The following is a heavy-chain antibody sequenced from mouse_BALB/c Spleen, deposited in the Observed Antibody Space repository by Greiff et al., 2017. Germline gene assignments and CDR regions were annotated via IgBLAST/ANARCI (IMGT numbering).Heavy chain of an antibody. Sequence: DLVKPGASVKLSCKASGYTFTSYWINWIKQRPGQGLEWIGRIAPGSGSTYYNEMFKGKTTLTVDTSSSTAYIQLSSLSSEDSAVYFCARLYYGNLYAMDYWGQGTSVTVSS. CDR2: IAPGSGST. J-gene: IGHJ4*01. V-gene: IGHV1S41*01. CDR3: ARLYYGNLYAMDY. CDR1: GYTFTSYW. D-gene: IGHD2-1*01.